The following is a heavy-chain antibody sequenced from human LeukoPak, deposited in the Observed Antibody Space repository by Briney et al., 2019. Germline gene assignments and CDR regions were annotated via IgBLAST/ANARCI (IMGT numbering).Heavy chain of an antibody. CDR2: IKQDGSER. Sequence: GGSLRLSCVASGFTFSSYWMSWVRQAPGKGLEWVANIKQDGSERYYVDSVKGRFTISRDNAKNSLYLQMNGLRAEDTAVYYCARDRLAADWADYWGQGTLVTVSS. V-gene: IGHV3-7*01. D-gene: IGHD6-13*01. CDR1: GFTFSSYW. CDR3: ARDRLAADWADY. J-gene: IGHJ4*02.